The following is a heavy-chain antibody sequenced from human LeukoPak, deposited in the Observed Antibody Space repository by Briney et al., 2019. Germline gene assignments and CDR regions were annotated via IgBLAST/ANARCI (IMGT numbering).Heavy chain of an antibody. Sequence: SETLSLTCAVYGGSFSGYYWSWIRQPPGKGLEWIGEINHSGSTNYNPSLESRVTISVDTSKNQFSLKLSSVTAADTAVYYCARGIVVVPAATQSGLGHWFDPWGQGTLVTVSS. V-gene: IGHV4-34*01. CDR1: GGSFSGYY. J-gene: IGHJ5*02. CDR2: INHSGST. CDR3: ARGIVVVPAATQSGLGHWFDP. D-gene: IGHD2-2*01.